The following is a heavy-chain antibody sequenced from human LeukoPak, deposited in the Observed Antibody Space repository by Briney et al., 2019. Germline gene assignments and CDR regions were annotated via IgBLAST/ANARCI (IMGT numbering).Heavy chain of an antibody. D-gene: IGHD3-9*01. CDR2: IYYSGST. J-gene: IGHJ5*02. CDR3: ARDYDVLTAYPLTQLFDP. CDR1: GGSISSSSYY. V-gene: IGHV4-39*07. Sequence: SETLSLTCTVSGGSISSSSYYWGWIRQPPGKGLEWIGSIYYSGSTYYNPSLKSRVTISVDTSKNQFSLKLSSVTAADTAVYYCARDYDVLTAYPLTQLFDPWGQGTLVTVSS.